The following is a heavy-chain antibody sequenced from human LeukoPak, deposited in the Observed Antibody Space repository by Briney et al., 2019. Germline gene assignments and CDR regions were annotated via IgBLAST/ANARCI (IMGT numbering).Heavy chain of an antibody. CDR1: GITFNDYA. CDR2: ISWSSGRT. V-gene: IGHV3-9*01. J-gene: IGHJ4*02. D-gene: IGHD5-18*01. Sequence: GGSLRLSCAASGITFNDYAMHWVRQAPEKGLEWVSGISWSSGRTGYAGSVKGRFTISRDNAKNSLYLQMNSLRVEDTALYYCAKDINGYIYGRFDYWGQGTLVTVSS. CDR3: AKDINGYIYGRFDY.